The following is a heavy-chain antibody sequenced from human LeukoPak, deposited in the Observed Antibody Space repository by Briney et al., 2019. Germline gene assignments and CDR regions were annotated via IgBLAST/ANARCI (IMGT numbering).Heavy chain of an antibody. V-gene: IGHV3-23*01. Sequence: GGSLRLSCAASGFTFSGYTMNWVRQALGQGLEWVSTISDPHSGSETHYADSVKGRFTISRDDSQNTLYLQMDSLRAEDTALCYCAKDIRTSSWYALGMDVWGQGTTVTVSS. J-gene: IGHJ6*02. CDR3: AKDIRTSSWYALGMDV. D-gene: IGHD6-13*01. CDR2: ISDPHSGSET. CDR1: GFTFSGYT.